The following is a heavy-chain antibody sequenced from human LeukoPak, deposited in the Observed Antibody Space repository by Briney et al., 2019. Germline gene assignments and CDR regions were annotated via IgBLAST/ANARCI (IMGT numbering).Heavy chain of an antibody. CDR1: GGSISSYY. D-gene: IGHD1-26*01. J-gene: IGHJ4*02. CDR2: IYTSGST. V-gene: IGHV4-4*07. CDR3: ARVRGGATYFDY. Sequence: SETLSLTCTVSGGSISSYYWSWIRQPAGKGLERIGRIYTSGSTNYNPSLKSRVTISVDKSKNQFSLKLSSVTAADTAVYYCARVRGGATYFDYWGQGTLVTVSS.